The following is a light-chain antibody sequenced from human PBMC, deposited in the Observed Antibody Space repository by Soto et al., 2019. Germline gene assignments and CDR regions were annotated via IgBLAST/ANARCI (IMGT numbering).Light chain of an antibody. V-gene: IGKV1-39*01. CDR3: QQSYSTPPWT. CDR1: LSISIW. CDR2: DAS. Sequence: DIQITQSPSTLSAFVGDRVTITCRASLSISIWLAWYQQKAGKPPKLLIYDASSLESGVPSRFSGSGSGTDFTLTISSLQPEDFATYYCQQSYSTPPWTFGQGTKVDIK. J-gene: IGKJ1*01.